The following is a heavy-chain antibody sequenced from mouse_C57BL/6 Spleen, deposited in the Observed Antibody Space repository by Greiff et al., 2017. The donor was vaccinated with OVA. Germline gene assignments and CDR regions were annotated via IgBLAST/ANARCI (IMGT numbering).Heavy chain of an antibody. Sequence: EVKLQESGGGLVKPGGSLKLSCAASGFTFSDYGMHWVRQAPEKGLEWVAYISSGSSTIYYADTVKGRFTISRDNAKNTLFLQMTSLRSEDTAMYYCANGGWFAYWGQGTLVTVSA. D-gene: IGHD1-1*01. CDR2: ISSGSSTI. V-gene: IGHV5-17*01. CDR3: ANGGWFAY. J-gene: IGHJ3*01. CDR1: GFTFSDYG.